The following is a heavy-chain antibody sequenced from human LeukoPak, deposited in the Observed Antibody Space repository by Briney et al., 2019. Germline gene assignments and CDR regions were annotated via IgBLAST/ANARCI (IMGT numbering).Heavy chain of an antibody. Sequence: PSETLSLTCTVSGGSISSSSYYWGWIRQPPGKGLEWIGEINHSGSTNYNPSLKSRVTISVDTSKNQFSLKLSSVTAADTAVYYCASSDMTTVTLDFQHWGQGTLVTVSS. J-gene: IGHJ1*01. CDR3: ASSDMTTVTLDFQH. D-gene: IGHD4-17*01. V-gene: IGHV4-39*07. CDR2: INHSGST. CDR1: GGSISSSSYY.